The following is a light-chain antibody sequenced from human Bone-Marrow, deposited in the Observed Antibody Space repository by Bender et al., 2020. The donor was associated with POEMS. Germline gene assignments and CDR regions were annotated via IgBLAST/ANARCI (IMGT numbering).Light chain of an antibody. J-gene: IGLJ3*02. CDR2: ANN. CDR1: SSNIGAGFD. Sequence: QPALTQPPSVSGAPGQRITISCTGSSSNIGAGFDVHWYQQLPGTAPKLLIYANNNRPSGVPDRFSGSKSGTSASLAITGLQAEDEAHYYCWSNAGSGTVVFGGGTSLTVL. V-gene: IGLV1-40*01. CDR3: WSNAGSGTVV.